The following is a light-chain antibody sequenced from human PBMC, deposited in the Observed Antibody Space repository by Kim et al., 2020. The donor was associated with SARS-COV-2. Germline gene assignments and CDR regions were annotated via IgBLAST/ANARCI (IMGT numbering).Light chain of an antibody. CDR1: KLGDKY. CDR2: QDS. CDR3: QAWDSSAYV. J-gene: IGLJ1*01. Sequence: SYELTQPPSVSVSPGQTASITCSGDKLGDKYACWYQQKPGQSPVLVLYQDSKRPSGIPERFSGSNSGNTATLTISGTQAMDEADYYCQAWDSSAYVFGTG. V-gene: IGLV3-1*01.